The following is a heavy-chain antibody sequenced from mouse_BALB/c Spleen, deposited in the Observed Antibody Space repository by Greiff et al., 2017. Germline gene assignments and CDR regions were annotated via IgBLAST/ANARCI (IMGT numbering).Heavy chain of an antibody. J-gene: IGHJ4*01. D-gene: IGHD2-14*01. Sequence: QVQLQQSGAELVRPGVSVKISCKGSGYTFTDYAMHWVKQSHAKSLEWIGVISTYYGDASYNQKFKGKATMTVDKSSSTAYMELARLTSEDSAIYYCARRGAYYRYDAVYYAMDYWGQGTSVTVSS. CDR2: ISTYYGDA. V-gene: IGHV1S137*01. CDR1: GYTFTDYA. CDR3: ARRGAYYRYDAVYYAMDY.